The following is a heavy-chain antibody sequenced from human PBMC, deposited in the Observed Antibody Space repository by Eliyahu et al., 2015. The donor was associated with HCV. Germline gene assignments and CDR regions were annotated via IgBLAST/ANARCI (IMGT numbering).Heavy chain of an antibody. CDR2: IDWDXDK. CDR3: AGSPDTAMVAFDY. Sequence: QVTLRESGPALVKPTQTLTLTCTFXGFSPSXSGMCVXWXRQPPGKALEXLALIDWDXDKYYSTSLKTRLTISKDTSKNQVVLTMTNMDPVDTATYYCAGSPDTAMVAFDYWGQGTLVTVSS. V-gene: IGHV2-70*01. CDR1: GFSPSXSGMC. D-gene: IGHD5-18*01. J-gene: IGHJ4*02.